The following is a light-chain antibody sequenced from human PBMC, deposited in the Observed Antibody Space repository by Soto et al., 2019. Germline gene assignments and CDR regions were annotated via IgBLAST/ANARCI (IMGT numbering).Light chain of an antibody. CDR2: STS. J-gene: IGLJ2*01. CDR3: LLYYGGARV. CDR1: TGAVTSGYY. V-gene: IGLV7-43*01. Sequence: QTVVTQEPSLTVSPGGTVTLTCASSTGAVTSGYYPSWFQQKPGQAPRALIYSTSNQHSWTPARFSGSLLGGKAALTLSGVQPEDEAEYCCLLYYGGARVFGGGTKLTVL.